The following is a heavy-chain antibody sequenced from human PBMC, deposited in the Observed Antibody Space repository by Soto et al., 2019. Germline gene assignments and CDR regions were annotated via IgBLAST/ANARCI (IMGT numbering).Heavy chain of an antibody. Sequence: SETLSLTCTVSGGSISSSSYYWGWIRQPPGKGLEWIGSIYYSGSTYYNPSLKSRVTISVDTSKNQFSLKLSSVTAADTAVYYCARHDVYCTTGVCSENWFDPWGQGTLVTVSS. D-gene: IGHD2-8*01. CDR1: GGSISSSSYY. CDR3: ARHDVYCTTGVCSENWFDP. V-gene: IGHV4-39*01. CDR2: IYYSGST. J-gene: IGHJ5*02.